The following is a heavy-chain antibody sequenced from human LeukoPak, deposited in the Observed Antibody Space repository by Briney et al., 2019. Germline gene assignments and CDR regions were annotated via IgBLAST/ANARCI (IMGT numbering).Heavy chain of an antibody. D-gene: IGHD3-9*01. CDR1: GGSISSGGYY. CDR3: ARLSRIHDILTGYYKIGWFDP. Sequence: PSETLSLTCTVSGGSISSGGYYWSWIRQHPGKGLEWIGYIYYSGSTYYNPSLKSRVTISVDTSKNQFSLKLSSVTAADTAVYYCARLSRIHDILTGYYKIGWFDPWGQGTLVTVSS. CDR2: IYYSGST. V-gene: IGHV4-31*03. J-gene: IGHJ5*02.